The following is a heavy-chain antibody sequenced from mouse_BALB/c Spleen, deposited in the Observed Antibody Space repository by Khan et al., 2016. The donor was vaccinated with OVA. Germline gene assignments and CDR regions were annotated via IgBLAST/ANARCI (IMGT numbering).Heavy chain of an antibody. CDR3: ARGGYSSFAY. J-gene: IGHJ3*01. CDR2: IYPGNSDT. Sequence: VQLQQSGTVLARPGASVKMSCKASGYSFTSYLIHWVKQRPGQGLEWIGDIYPGNSDTTYNQKFKDKAKLTAGTSANTAYMELSSLTNEDSSVYYCARGGYSSFAYWGQGTLVTVSA. V-gene: IGHV1-5*01. CDR1: GYSFTSYL. D-gene: IGHD1-3*01.